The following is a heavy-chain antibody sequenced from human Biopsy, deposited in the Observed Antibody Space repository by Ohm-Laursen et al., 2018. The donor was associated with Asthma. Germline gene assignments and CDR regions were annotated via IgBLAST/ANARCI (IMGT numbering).Heavy chain of an antibody. CDR2: INPNSGGT. J-gene: IGHJ5*02. V-gene: IGHV1-2*02. CDR3: AREGITGTTAWFDP. CDR1: GYTFTGYY. Sequence: SVKASCKASGYTFTGYYMHWVRQAPGQWLEWMGWINPNSGGTNYAQKFQDRVTMTRDTSISTAYMELSRLRSDDTAVYYCAREGITGTTAWFDPWGQGTLVTVSS. D-gene: IGHD1-7*01.